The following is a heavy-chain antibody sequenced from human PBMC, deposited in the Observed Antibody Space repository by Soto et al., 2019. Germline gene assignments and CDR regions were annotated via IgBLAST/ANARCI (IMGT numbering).Heavy chain of an antibody. CDR3: ASDQYQLLGFDY. J-gene: IGHJ4*02. Sequence: SETLSLTCTVSGGSISSYYWSWIRQPPGKGLEWIGYIYYSGSTNYNPSLKSRVTISVDTSKNQFSLKLSSVTAADTAVYYCASDQYQLLGFDYWGQGTLVTVSS. V-gene: IGHV4-59*01. D-gene: IGHD2-2*01. CDR1: GGSISSYY. CDR2: IYYSGST.